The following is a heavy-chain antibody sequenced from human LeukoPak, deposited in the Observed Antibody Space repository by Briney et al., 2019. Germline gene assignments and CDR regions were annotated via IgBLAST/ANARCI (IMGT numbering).Heavy chain of an antibody. CDR1: GFTFSNYA. J-gene: IGHJ4*02. CDR2: ISSNGGST. CDR3: AKQSAGSSTWYSLHFDY. Sequence: GGSLRLSCSASGFTFSNYAMHWVRQAPGKGLEYVSAISSNGGSTYYADSVKGRFTISRDNSKNTLYLQMNSLRAEDTAVYFCAKQSAGSSTWYSLHFDYWGEGTRVTVSS. V-gene: IGHV3-64D*06. D-gene: IGHD6-13*01.